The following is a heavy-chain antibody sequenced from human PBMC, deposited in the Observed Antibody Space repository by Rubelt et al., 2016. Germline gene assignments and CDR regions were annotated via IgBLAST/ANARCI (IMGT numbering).Heavy chain of an antibody. J-gene: IGHJ6*03. Sequence: GLVKPSETLSLTCTVSGGSISSSNYYWGWIRQPPGKGLEWIGSIYYSGSTYYNPSLKSRVTISVDTSKNQFSLKLSAATAADTAAYSCARRSVTDYYYYMDVWVKGTTVTVTS. CDR2: IYYSGST. CDR3: ARRSVTDYYYYMDV. CDR1: GGSISSSNYY. V-gene: IGHV4-39*01. D-gene: IGHD4-23*01.